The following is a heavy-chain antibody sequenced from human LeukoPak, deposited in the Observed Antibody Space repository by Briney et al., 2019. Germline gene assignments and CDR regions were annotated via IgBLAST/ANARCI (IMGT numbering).Heavy chain of an antibody. V-gene: IGHV1-69*05. J-gene: IGHJ4*02. Sequence: GASVKVSRKASGGTFSSYAISWVRQAPGQGLEWMGGIIPIFGTANYAQKFQGRVMITTDESTSTAYMELSSLRSEDTAVYYCARMIVVVTAPSYYFDYWGQGTLVTVSS. CDR1: GGTFSSYA. D-gene: IGHD2-21*02. CDR2: IIPIFGTA. CDR3: ARMIVVVTAPSYYFDY.